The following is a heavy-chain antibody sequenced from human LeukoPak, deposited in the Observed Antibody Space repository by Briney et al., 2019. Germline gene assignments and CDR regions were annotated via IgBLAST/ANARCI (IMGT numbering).Heavy chain of an antibody. CDR3: ARGPGSGWDDYFDY. D-gene: IGHD6-19*01. J-gene: IGHJ4*02. CDR2: ISYDGRNK. CDR1: GFTFGSYA. V-gene: IGHV3-30*04. Sequence: GGSLRLSCAASGFTFGSYAMHWVRQAPGKGLEWVATISYDGRNKYYADSVKGRFTISRDNSKNTLYLQMNSLRGEDTAVYYCARGPGSGWDDYFDYWGQGTLVTVSS.